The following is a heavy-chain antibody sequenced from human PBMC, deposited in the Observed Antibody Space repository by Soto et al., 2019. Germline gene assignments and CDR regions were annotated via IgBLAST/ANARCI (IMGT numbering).Heavy chain of an antibody. D-gene: IGHD6-13*01. V-gene: IGHV5-51*01. J-gene: IGHJ6*02. CDR3: ARPGSAAGLSNYGMDV. Sequence: GESLKISCQGSGYSFTTYWIGWVRQMPGKGLEWMGIIYPDDSDTRYSPSFQGQVTISADKSISTAYLQWSSLKASDTAMYYCARPGSAAGLSNYGMDVWGQGTTVTVSS. CDR2: IYPDDSDT. CDR1: GYSFTTYW.